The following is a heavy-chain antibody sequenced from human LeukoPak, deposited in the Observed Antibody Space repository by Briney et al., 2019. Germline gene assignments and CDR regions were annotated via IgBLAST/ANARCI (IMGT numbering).Heavy chain of an antibody. CDR2: ISGSGGST. V-gene: IGHV3-23*01. J-gene: IGHJ4*02. CDR3: AKRRLVDTTITEGRCVDH. Sequence: GGSLRLSCAASGFTFSIYAMSWVRQAPGKGLGWVSGISGSGGSTYYTDSVKGRLTISGDNSKSTLYLQMNSLRAEDTAIYYCAKRRLVDTTITEGRCVDHWGQGTLVTVSS. D-gene: IGHD5-18*01. CDR1: GFTFSIYA.